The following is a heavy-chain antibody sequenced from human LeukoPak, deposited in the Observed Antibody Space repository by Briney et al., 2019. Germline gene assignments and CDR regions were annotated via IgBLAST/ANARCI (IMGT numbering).Heavy chain of an antibody. V-gene: IGHV3-21*01. Sequence: PGGSLRLSCAASGFTFSSYSMNWVRQAPGKGLEWVSSISSSSSYIYYADSVKGRFTISRDNAKNSLYLQMNSLRAEDTAVYYCARDGDYCSGGSCYLNYWGQGTLVTVSS. CDR1: GFTFSSYS. J-gene: IGHJ4*02. CDR2: ISSSSSYI. D-gene: IGHD2-15*01. CDR3: ARDGDYCSGGSCYLNY.